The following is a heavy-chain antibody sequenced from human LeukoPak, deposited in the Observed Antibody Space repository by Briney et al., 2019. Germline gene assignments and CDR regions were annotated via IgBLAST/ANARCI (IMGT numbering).Heavy chain of an antibody. D-gene: IGHD2-2*01. CDR2: INARGDT. CDR3: ARGQVPAARGYNWFDP. CDR1: GWSFNDYY. J-gene: IGHJ5*02. Sequence: SETLSLTCAVYGWSFNDYYWNWIRQPPGKGLEWIGEINARGDTNYNPSLKSRVTISVDTSKKQFSLRLTSMIAADTALYYCARGQVPAARGYNWFDPWDQGTLVTVSS. V-gene: IGHV4-34*01.